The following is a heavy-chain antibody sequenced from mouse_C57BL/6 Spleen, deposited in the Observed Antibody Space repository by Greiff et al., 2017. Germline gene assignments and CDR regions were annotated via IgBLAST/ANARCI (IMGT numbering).Heavy chain of an antibody. Sequence: EVMLVESGGGLVKPGGSLKLSCAASGFTFSDYGMHWVRQAPEKGLEWVAYISSGSSTIYYADTVKGRFTISRDNAKNTLCLQMTSLRSEDTAMYYCARRSNWDDAMDYWGQGTSVTVSS. V-gene: IGHV5-17*01. CDR1: GFTFSDYG. J-gene: IGHJ4*01. CDR3: ARRSNWDDAMDY. CDR2: ISSGSSTI. D-gene: IGHD4-1*01.